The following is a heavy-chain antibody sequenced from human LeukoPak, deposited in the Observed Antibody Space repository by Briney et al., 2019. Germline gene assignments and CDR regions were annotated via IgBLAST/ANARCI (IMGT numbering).Heavy chain of an antibody. CDR2: IYSGGST. Sequence: GGSLRLSCAASGFTLSNYWMHWVRQAPGKGLEWVSVIYSGGSTYYADSVKGRFTISRDNSKNTLYLQMNSLRAEDTAVYYCARVVVPATAPYFDYWGQGTLVTVSS. J-gene: IGHJ4*02. V-gene: IGHV3-66*01. CDR3: ARVVVPATAPYFDY. CDR1: GFTLSNYW. D-gene: IGHD2-15*01.